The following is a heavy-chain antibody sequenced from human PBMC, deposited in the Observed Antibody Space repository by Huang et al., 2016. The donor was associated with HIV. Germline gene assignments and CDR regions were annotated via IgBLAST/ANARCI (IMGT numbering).Heavy chain of an antibody. CDR2: IRSKASTYAT. J-gene: IGHJ6*03. CDR3: TRHFWSGAWDHFMDV. CDR1: GFIFSDST. V-gene: IGHV3-73*01. Sequence: EVQLLESGGGLVQPGGSLKLSCAASGFIFSDSTLHWVRQASGKGLEWVGRIRSKASTYATAYGASVKGRFTISRDDSENTAYLQMNSLKTEDTAVYYCTRHFWSGAWDHFMDVWGKGTTVTVSS. D-gene: IGHD2-21*01.